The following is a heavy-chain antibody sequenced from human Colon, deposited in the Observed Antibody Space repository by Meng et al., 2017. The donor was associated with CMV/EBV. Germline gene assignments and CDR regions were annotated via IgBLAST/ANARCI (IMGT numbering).Heavy chain of an antibody. CDR1: GLTVSEHV. V-gene: IGHV3-72*01. J-gene: IGHJ4*02. CDR3: AMIRGVEEY. CDR2: NKNKAYSNTT. D-gene: IGHD3-10*01. Sequence: AAAGLTVSEHVIDWGRQRRGRRVEWVGRNKNKAYSNTTEYAGSVKGKLTISRDGSKNSLYLQMNSLTTEDTAVYYCAMIRGVEEYWGQGTLVTVSS.